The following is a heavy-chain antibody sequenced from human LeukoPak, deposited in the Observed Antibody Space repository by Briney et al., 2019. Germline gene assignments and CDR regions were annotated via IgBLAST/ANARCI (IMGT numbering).Heavy chain of an antibody. Sequence: GGSLRLSCTASGFTFGDYAMTWVRQAPGKGLEWVGFIRSKIYGGTPEYAASVKGRFTISRDGSKGIAYLQMNSLKTEDTAVYYCTRDQTPYYWGQGTLVNVSS. CDR3: TRDQTPYY. J-gene: IGHJ4*02. CDR1: GFTFGDYA. CDR2: IRSKIYGGTP. V-gene: IGHV3-49*04.